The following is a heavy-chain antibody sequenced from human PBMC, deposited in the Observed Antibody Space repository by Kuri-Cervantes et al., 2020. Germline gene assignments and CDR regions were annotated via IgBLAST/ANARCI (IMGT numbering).Heavy chain of an antibody. CDR2: ISGSGGST. Sequence: GESLKISCAASGFTFSSYAMSWVRQAPGKGLEWVSAISGSGGSTYYADSVKGRFTISRDNSKNTLYLQMNSLRAEDTAVYYCAKDTGEVDTAEIQPDYWGQGTLVTVSS. J-gene: IGHJ4*02. D-gene: IGHD5-18*01. CDR1: GFTFSSYA. CDR3: AKDTGEVDTAEIQPDY. V-gene: IGHV3-23*01.